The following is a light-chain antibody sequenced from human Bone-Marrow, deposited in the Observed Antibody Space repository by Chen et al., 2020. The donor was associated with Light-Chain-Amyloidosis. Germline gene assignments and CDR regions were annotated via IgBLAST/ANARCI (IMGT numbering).Light chain of an antibody. V-gene: IGLV6-57*01. Sequence: NFMLTQPHSVSESPGKTVIISGTRSSGSIATNYVQGYPQRPGSSPTTVIYEDDQRPSGVPDRFSGSIDRSSNSASLTISGLKTEDEADYYCQSYQGSSQGVFGGGTKLTVL. CDR2: EDD. CDR1: SGSIATNY. J-gene: IGLJ3*02. CDR3: QSYQGSSQGV.